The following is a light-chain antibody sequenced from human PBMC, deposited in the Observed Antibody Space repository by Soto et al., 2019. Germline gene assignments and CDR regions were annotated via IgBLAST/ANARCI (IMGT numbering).Light chain of an antibody. J-gene: IGLJ1*01. Sequence: QSVLTQPPSVSEAPRQRVTISCSGSSSNIGNNAVNWYQQLPGKAPKLLIYYDDLLPSGVSDRFSGSKSGTSASLAISGLKSEDEDNYYCAAWDDSLNGLVFGTGTKLTVL. CDR1: SSNIGNNA. CDR3: AAWDDSLNGLV. CDR2: YDD. V-gene: IGLV1-36*01.